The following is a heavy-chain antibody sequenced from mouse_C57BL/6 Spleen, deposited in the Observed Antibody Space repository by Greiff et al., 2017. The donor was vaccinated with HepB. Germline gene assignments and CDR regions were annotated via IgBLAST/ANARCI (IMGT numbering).Heavy chain of an antibody. Sequence: DVKLVESGGGLVKPGGSLKLSCAASGFTFSSYTMSWVRQTPEKRLEWVATISGGGGNTYYPDSVKGRFTISRDNAKNTLYLQMSRLRSEDTALYYCARREGYDGYPYAMDYWGQGTSVTVSS. J-gene: IGHJ4*01. CDR3: ARREGYDGYPYAMDY. CDR2: ISGGGGNT. D-gene: IGHD2-3*01. CDR1: GFTFSSYT. V-gene: IGHV5-9*01.